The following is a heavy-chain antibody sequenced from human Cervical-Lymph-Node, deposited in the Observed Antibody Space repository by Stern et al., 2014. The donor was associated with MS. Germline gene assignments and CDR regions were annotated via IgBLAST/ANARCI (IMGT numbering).Heavy chain of an antibody. CDR3: ASGGSFFFDY. Sequence: QLQLQESGPGLVKPSETLSLTCTVSGGSISSSSYYWGWIRQPPGKGLEWIGSIYYSGSTYYNPSLKSRVTLSVDTPKTQFPRKLSSVTAADTAVYYCASGGSFFFDYWGQGTLVTVSS. D-gene: IGHD2-15*01. V-gene: IGHV4-39*01. CDR2: IYYSGST. CDR1: GGSISSSSYY. J-gene: IGHJ4*02.